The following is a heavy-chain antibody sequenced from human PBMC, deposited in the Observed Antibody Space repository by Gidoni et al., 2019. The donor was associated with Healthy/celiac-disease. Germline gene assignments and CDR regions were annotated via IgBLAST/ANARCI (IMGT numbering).Heavy chain of an antibody. CDR3: ARAAITMVRGVTTPRVYGMDV. D-gene: IGHD3-10*01. CDR2: IISSSSTI. CDR1: GFTFSSYS. V-gene: IGHV3-48*01. J-gene: IGHJ6*02. Sequence: EVQLVESGGGLVQPGGSLRLACADSGFTFSSYSLNWVRQAPGKGLELVSYIISSSSTIYYADSVKGRFTISRDNAKNSLYLQMNSLRAEDTAVYYCARAAITMVRGVTTPRVYGMDVWGQGTTVTVSS.